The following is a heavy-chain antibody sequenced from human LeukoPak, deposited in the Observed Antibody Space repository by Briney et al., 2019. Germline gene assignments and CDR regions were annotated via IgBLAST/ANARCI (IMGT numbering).Heavy chain of an antibody. J-gene: IGHJ5*02. D-gene: IGHD6-13*01. Sequence: PGGSLRLSCAVSRFPFSTYAMHWVRQAPGKGLEWVAVISYDGRNKYYADSVKGRFTISRDNAKNSLYLQVNSLRAEDTAVYYCARDLGVAAAGTGLFPWGQGTLVTVSS. CDR1: RFPFSTYA. CDR3: ARDLGVAAAGTGLFP. V-gene: IGHV3-30*07. CDR2: ISYDGRNK.